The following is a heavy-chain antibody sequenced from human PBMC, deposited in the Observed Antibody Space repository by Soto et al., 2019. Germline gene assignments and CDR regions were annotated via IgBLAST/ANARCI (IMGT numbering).Heavy chain of an antibody. Sequence: ASVKVSCKASGYTFTSYYMHWVRQAPGQGLEWMGIINPSGGSTSYAQKFQGRVTMTRDTSTSTVYMELSSLRSEDTAVYYCARVGTTVTTGSAYYYYYMDVWGKGTTVTVSS. CDR3: ARVGTTVTTGSAYYYYYMDV. J-gene: IGHJ6*03. CDR2: INPSGGST. V-gene: IGHV1-46*03. CDR1: GYTFTSYY. D-gene: IGHD4-17*01.